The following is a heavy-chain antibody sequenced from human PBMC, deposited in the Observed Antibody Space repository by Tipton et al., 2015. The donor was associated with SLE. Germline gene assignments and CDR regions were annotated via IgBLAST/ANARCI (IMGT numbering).Heavy chain of an antibody. V-gene: IGHV3-23*01. D-gene: IGHD4-17*01. CDR2: ISGSADRT. CDR3: AKDRPIDYGDYNFRVFYGMDV. Sequence: SLRLSCAASGFPFSSYAMSWVRQAPGKGLEWVSAISGSADRTYYADSVKGRFTISRDYSKNTLYLQMNSLRAEDTAVYYCAKDRPIDYGDYNFRVFYGMDVWGQGATVAGSS. J-gene: IGHJ6*02. CDR1: GFPFSSYA.